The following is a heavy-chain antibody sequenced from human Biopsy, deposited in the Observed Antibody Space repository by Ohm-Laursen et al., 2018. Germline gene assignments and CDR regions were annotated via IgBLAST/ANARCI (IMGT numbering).Heavy chain of an antibody. CDR3: ARDSRGGHLNTTLITGKNLDS. Sequence: SDTLSLTWAVYGESFNGYYWSWIRQTPGKGLEWIGYTYYTGSTNYNPSVKSRVTISVDTSKNQFSLKLNSVTAADTAVYFCARDSRGGHLNTTLITGKNLDSWGQGILVTVSS. J-gene: IGHJ4*02. V-gene: IGHV4-59*01. CDR2: TYYTGST. CDR1: GESFNGYY. D-gene: IGHD3-16*01.